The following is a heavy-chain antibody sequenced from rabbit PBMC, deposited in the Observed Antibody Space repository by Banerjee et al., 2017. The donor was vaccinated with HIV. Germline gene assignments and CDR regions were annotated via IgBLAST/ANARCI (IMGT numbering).Heavy chain of an antibody. Sequence: QEQLEESGGDLVKPEGSLTLTCTASGFDFSSNAMCWVRQAPGKRPEWIACIYNGDGSTYYATWVNGRFSISRSTSLNTVTLQMTSLTAADTATYFCARDLAGVIGWNFGLWGPGTLVTVS. V-gene: IGHV1S47*01. CDR1: GFDFSSNA. CDR2: IYNGDGST. J-gene: IGHJ4*01. CDR3: ARDLAGVIGWNFGL. D-gene: IGHD4-1*01.